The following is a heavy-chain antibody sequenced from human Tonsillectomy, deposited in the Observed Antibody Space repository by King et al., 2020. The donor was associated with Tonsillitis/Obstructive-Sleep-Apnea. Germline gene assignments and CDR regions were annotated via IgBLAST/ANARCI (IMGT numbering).Heavy chain of an antibody. CDR2: IHAGNGTT. D-gene: IGHD2-21*01. CDR1: GYTFPTYE. J-gene: IGHJ5*02. V-gene: IGHV1-3*01. CDR3: AREGAYCGGDCYFWFDP. Sequence: LVPSVASVKTPGASVTVSCQASGYTFPTYEIHWVRQAPGHRLEWMGWIHAGNGTTTYSPKFPGRVTITRDTSASTAYMELSSLRSEDTAVYYCAREGAYCGGDCYFWFDPWGQGTLVTVSS.